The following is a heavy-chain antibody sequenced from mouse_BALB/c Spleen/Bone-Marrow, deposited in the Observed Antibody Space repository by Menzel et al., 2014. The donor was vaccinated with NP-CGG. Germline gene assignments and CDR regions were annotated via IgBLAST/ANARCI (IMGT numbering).Heavy chain of an antibody. CDR2: INPHNDGT. Sequence: VQLQQSGPELVKPGASVKMSCKASGYTFTSYVMHWVKQKPGQGLEWIGYINPHNDGTKYNEKFKGKATLTSDKSSSTDKMQLSSLTSEATAVYYGGRYDYAMDYWGQGTSVTVSS. CDR1: GYTFTSYV. J-gene: IGHJ4*01. D-gene: IGHD2-14*01. V-gene: IGHV1-14*01. CDR3: GRYDYAMDY.